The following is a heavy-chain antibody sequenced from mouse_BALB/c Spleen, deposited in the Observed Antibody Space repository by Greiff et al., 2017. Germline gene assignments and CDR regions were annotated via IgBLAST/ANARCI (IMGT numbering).Heavy chain of an antibody. CDR1: GYTFTSYV. CDR3: ARNGDDGYAMDY. V-gene: IGHV1-14*01. CDR2: INPYNDGT. Sequence: EVKLLESGPELVKPGASVKMSCKASGYTFTSYVMHWVKQKPGQGLEWIGYINPYNDGTKFNEKFKGKATLTSDKSSSTAYMELSSLTSKDSAVYYCARNGDDGYAMDYWGQGTAVTVSS. J-gene: IGHJ4*01. D-gene: IGHD2-12*01.